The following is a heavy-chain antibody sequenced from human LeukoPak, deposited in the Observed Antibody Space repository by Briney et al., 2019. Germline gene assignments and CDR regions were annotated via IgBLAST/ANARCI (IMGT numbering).Heavy chain of an antibody. Sequence: GGSLRLSCAAPGFTFSTYSMNWVRQAPGKGLEWVSYISSSSSTIYYADSVKGRFTISRDNAKNSLYLQMNSLRAEDTAVYYCTRGSTYYDSSGQVPFDYWGQGTLVTVSS. CDR3: TRGSTYYDSSGQVPFDY. J-gene: IGHJ4*02. D-gene: IGHD3-22*01. V-gene: IGHV3-48*01. CDR1: GFTFSTYS. CDR2: ISSSSSTI.